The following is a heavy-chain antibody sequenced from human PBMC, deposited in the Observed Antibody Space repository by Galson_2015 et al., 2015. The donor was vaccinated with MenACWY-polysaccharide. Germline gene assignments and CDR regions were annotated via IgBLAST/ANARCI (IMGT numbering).Heavy chain of an antibody. Sequence: PLRLSCAASGFSFSDYHMNWVRQAPGKGLEWVSIISSSASYIYYADSVKGRFTISRDNAKNSLYLQMNSLRAEDTAIYYCARDTGGSDYWGQGTLVTVSS. J-gene: IGHJ4*02. V-gene: IGHV3-21*01. CDR1: GFSFSDYH. D-gene: IGHD3-16*01. CDR3: ARDTGGSDY. CDR2: ISSSASYI.